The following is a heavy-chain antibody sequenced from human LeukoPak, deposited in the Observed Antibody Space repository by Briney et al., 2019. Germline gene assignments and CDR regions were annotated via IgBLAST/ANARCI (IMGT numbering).Heavy chain of an antibody. Sequence: SGPTLVNPTETLTLTCTVSGFSLSNARMGVGWIRQPPGKALEWLAHIFSNDEKSYSTSLKSRLTISKDTSKSQVVLTMTNMDPVDTATYYCARSGSYWDYFDYWGQGTLVTVSS. CDR1: GFSLSNARMG. V-gene: IGHV2-26*01. J-gene: IGHJ4*02. D-gene: IGHD1-26*01. CDR2: IFSNDEK. CDR3: ARSGSYWDYFDY.